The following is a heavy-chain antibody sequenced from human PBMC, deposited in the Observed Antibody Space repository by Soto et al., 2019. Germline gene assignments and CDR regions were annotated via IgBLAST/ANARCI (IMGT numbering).Heavy chain of an antibody. CDR1: GFTFSSYA. J-gene: IGHJ6*02. V-gene: IGHV3-23*01. D-gene: IGHD1-26*01. CDR3: AKDGASGSYPPYYYFGMDV. CDR2: ISGSGGNA. Sequence: EVQLLESGGGLVQPGGSLRLSCAASGFTFSSYAMSWVRQAPGKGLEWVSTISGSGGNAYYADSVKGRFSISRDNSKNTLRLQMNSLRADDTAVYYCAKDGASGSYPPYYYFGMDVWGQGTTDTVSS.